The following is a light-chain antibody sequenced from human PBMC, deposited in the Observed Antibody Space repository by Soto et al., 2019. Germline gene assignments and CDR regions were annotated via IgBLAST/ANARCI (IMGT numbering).Light chain of an antibody. Sequence: EIVLTQSPGTLSLSPGERATLSCRASQSVSSNYLAWYQQKPGQAPRLLIYGASSRATGIPDRFSGSGSGTDFTLTISRLEPEDFAVYYCQQYGGSATVGQGTKVDIK. V-gene: IGKV3-20*01. CDR2: GAS. CDR3: QQYGGSAT. J-gene: IGKJ1*01. CDR1: QSVSSNY.